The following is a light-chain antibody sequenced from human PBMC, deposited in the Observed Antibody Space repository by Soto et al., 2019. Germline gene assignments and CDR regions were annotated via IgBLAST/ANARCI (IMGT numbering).Light chain of an antibody. CDR1: QGISNF. CDR2: DAS. CDR3: QKYNSAPRA. J-gene: IGKJ1*01. Sequence: DIQMTQSPSSLSASVGDRVTITCRASQGISNFLAWYQQKPGKVPKLLIYDASTLQSGVPSRFSGSGSGTDFTLIISSLQPEDVATYYCQKYNSAPRAFGQGTKVEIK. V-gene: IGKV1-27*01.